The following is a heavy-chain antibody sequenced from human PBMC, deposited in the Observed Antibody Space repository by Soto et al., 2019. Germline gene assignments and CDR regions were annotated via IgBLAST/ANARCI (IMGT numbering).Heavy chain of an antibody. CDR2: IDPSDSYT. D-gene: IGHD3-10*01. J-gene: IGHJ3*02. CDR1: GYSFTSYW. Sequence: GESLKISCKGSGYSFTSYWISWVRQMPGEGLEWMGRIDPSDSYTNYSPSFQGHVTISADKSISTAYLQWSSLKASDTAMYYCARSPNLYYYGSGRSDAFDIWGQGTMVTVSS. CDR3: ARSPNLYYYGSGRSDAFDI. V-gene: IGHV5-10-1*01.